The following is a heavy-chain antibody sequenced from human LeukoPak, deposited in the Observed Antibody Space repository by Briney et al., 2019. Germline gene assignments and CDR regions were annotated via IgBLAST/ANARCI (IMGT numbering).Heavy chain of an antibody. D-gene: IGHD6-19*01. CDR1: GFIFSNYW. J-gene: IGHJ4*02. V-gene: IGHV3-7*03. CDR3: ARDAGSGWYSDY. Sequence: GGSLRLSCAASGFIFSNYWMSWVRQAPGKGLEWVANIKQDGSEKYYVDSVKGRFTISRDNAKKSLYLQMNSLRAEDTAVYYCARDAGSGWYSDYWGQGTLVTVSS. CDR2: IKQDGSEK.